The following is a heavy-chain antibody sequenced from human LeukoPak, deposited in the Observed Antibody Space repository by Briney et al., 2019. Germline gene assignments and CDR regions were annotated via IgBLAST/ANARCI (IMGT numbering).Heavy chain of an antibody. D-gene: IGHD2-15*01. J-gene: IGHJ6*02. Sequence: SETLSLTCTVSGGSISSYYWSWIRQPPGKGLEWIGYIYYSGSTNYNPSLKSRVTISVDTSKNQFSLKLSSVTAADTAVHYCARDSGVGFSYYYYYGMDVWGQGTTVTVSS. CDR1: GGSISSYY. CDR2: IYYSGST. CDR3: ARDSGVGFSYYYYYGMDV. V-gene: IGHV4-59*01.